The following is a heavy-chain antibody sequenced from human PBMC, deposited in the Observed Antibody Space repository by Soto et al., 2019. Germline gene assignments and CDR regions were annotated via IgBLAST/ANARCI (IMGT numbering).Heavy chain of an antibody. CDR2: ISSSGTTI. CDR1: GFTVSTYE. J-gene: IGHJ4*02. CDR3: ARALTVTTDDY. D-gene: IGHD4-17*01. Sequence: EVQLVESGGGLIQPGGSLRLSCAASGFTVSTYEMHWVRQAPGKGLEWVSYISSSGTTIYYADSVKGRFTISRDNAKKSLYLRMNSLRAEDTAVYYCARALTVTTDDYWGQGSLVTVSS. V-gene: IGHV3-48*03.